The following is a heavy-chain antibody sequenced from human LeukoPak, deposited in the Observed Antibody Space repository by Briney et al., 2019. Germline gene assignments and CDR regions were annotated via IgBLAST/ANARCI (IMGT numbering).Heavy chain of an antibody. CDR1: GFTLSGYS. CDR2: ISPSSSDI. V-gene: IGHV3-48*01. D-gene: IGHD5-18*01. Sequence: PGGSLRLSCVASGFTLSGYSMNWVRQAPGKGLEWVSYISPSSSDIFYADSVKGRFAISRDNAKNSLYLQMNSLRSDDTAVYYCARRGYSYGLAYWGQGTLVTVSS. CDR3: ARRGYSYGLAY. J-gene: IGHJ4*02.